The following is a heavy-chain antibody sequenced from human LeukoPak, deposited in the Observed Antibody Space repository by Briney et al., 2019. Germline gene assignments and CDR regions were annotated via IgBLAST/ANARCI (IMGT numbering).Heavy chain of an antibody. CDR2: IIPIFGTA. CDR3: ARLSGDGYNSYY. Sequence: GSSVKVSCKASGGTFSSYAISGVRQAPGQGLEWMGGIIPIFGTANYAQKFQGRVTITADESTSTAYMELSSLRSEDTAVYYCARLSGDGYNSYYWGQGTLVTVSS. V-gene: IGHV1-69*01. CDR1: GGTFSSYA. D-gene: IGHD5-24*01. J-gene: IGHJ4*02.